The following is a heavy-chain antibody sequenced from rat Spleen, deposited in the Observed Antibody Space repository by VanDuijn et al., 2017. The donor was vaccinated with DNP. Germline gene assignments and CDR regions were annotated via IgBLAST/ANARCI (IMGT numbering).Heavy chain of an antibody. CDR3: ARHGRRVFDY. CDR2: INTDGDAT. J-gene: IGHJ2*01. V-gene: IGHV5-25*01. D-gene: IGHD1-11*01. CDR1: GFTFNNYY. Sequence: EVQLVESGGGLVQPGRSMKLSCAASGFTFNNYYMTWIRQAPGKGLEWVASINTDGDATYYPDSVKGRFTVSRDNAKSILYLQMNSLRSEDMATYYCARHGRRVFDYWGQGVMVTVSS.